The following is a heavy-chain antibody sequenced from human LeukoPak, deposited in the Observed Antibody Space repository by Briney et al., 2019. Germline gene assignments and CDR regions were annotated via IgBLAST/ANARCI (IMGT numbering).Heavy chain of an antibody. V-gene: IGHV4-34*01. CDR3: ARVKDPGGYYYYYYMDV. CDR2: INHSGST. D-gene: IGHD3-16*01. Sequence: PSGTLSLTCAVYGGSFSGYYWSWIRQPPGKGLEWIGEINHSGSTNYNPSLKSRVTISVDTSKNQFSLKLSSVTAADTAVYYCARVKDPGGYYYYYYMDVWGKGTTVTVSS. CDR1: GGSFSGYY. J-gene: IGHJ6*03.